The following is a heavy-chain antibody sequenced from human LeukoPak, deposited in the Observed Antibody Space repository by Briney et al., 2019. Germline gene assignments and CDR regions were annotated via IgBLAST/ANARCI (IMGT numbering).Heavy chain of an antibody. J-gene: IGHJ6*03. V-gene: IGHV1-69*13. CDR2: IIPIFGTA. CDR1: GGTFSSYA. D-gene: IGHD5-12*01. CDR3: ARGSGGYDAYYYYYMDV. Sequence: ASVKVSCKASGGTFSSYAISWVRQAPGQGLEWMGGIIPIFGTANYAQKFQGRVTITADESTSTAYMELSSLRSEDTAVYYCARGSGGYDAYYYYYMDVWGKGTTVTISS.